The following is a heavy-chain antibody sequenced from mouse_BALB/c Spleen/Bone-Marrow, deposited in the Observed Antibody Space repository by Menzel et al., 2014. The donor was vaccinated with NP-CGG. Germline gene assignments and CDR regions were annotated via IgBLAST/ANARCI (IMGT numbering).Heavy chain of an antibody. D-gene: IGHD1-1*01. J-gene: IGHJ1*01. V-gene: IGHV1-69*02. CDR1: GYTFTIYW. CDR3: ARMNYFCSHFLCFDV. Sequence: QVQLQQPGAELVKPGASVKLSCKASGYTFTIYWMHWVKQRPGQGLEWIGEIDPSDSDANYNQKFKGKATLTVGKSSTTAYMQRSSLTSQDSAVYYCARMNYFCSHFLCFDVWGARSTVSISS. CDR2: IDPSDSDA.